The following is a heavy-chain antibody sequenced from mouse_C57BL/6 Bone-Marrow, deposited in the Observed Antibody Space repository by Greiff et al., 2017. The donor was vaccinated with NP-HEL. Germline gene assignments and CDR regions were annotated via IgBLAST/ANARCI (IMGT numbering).Heavy chain of an antibody. V-gene: IGHV5-4*01. CDR2: ISDGGSYT. D-gene: IGHD4-1*01. CDR1: GFTFSSYA. J-gene: IGHJ2*01. Sequence: EVKLVESGGGLVKPGGSLKLSCAASGFTFSSYAMSWVRQTPEKRLEWVATISDGGSYTYYPDNVKGRFTISRDNAKINLYLQMSHLKSEDTAMYYCARDNWDGGRTYFDYWGQGTTLTVSS. CDR3: ARDNWDGGRTYFDY.